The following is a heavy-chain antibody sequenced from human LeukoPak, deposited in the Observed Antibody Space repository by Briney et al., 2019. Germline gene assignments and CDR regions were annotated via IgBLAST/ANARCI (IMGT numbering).Heavy chain of an antibody. V-gene: IGHV4-30-4*08. CDR3: AREGGPSGSYYAFDY. Sequence: PSQTLSLTCTVSGGSISSGDYYWSWIRQPPGKGLGWIGYIYYSGSTYYNPSLKSRVTISVDTSKNQFSLKLSSVTAADTAVYYCAREGGPSGSYYAFDYWGQGTLVTVSS. D-gene: IGHD1-26*01. CDR1: GGSISSGDYY. J-gene: IGHJ4*02. CDR2: IYYSGST.